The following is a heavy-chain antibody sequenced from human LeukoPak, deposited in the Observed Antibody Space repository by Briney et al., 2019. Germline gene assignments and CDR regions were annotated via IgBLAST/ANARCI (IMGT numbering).Heavy chain of an antibody. D-gene: IGHD4-17*01. CDR3: AGFTVTTYQDAFDI. CDR2: IYSSGST. CDR1: GGSISSYY. V-gene: IGHV4-4*07. J-gene: IGHJ3*02. Sequence: SSETLSLTCTVSGGSISSYYWSWIRQPAGKGLEWIGRIYSSGSTNYNPSLKSRVTMSVDTSKNQFSLKLSSVTAADTAVYYCAGFTVTTYQDAFDIWGQGTMVTVSS.